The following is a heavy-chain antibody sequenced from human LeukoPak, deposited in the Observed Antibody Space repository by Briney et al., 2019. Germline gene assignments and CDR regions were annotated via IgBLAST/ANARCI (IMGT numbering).Heavy chain of an antibody. Sequence: GGSLRLSCAASGLTLSDYYMDWVRQTPGKGLEWLCRIHKGNSHTTQYAASVEGRFTISRDDAKNSLYLQMDGLKTEDTAVYYCARSPSGVAPFDRWGQGALVTVSS. D-gene: IGHD3-3*01. J-gene: IGHJ4*02. CDR1: GLTLSDYY. CDR3: ARSPSGVAPFDR. CDR2: IHKGNSHTT. V-gene: IGHV3-72*01.